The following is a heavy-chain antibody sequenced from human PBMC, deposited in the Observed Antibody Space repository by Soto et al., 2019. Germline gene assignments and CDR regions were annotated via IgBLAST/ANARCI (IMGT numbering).Heavy chain of an antibody. CDR3: AKGSVVVVASQGAFDI. CDR2: ISWNSGSI. Sequence: PGGSLRLSCAASGFTFDDYAMHWVRQAPGKGLEWVSGISWNSGSIGYADSVKGRFTISRDNAKNSLYLQMNSLRAEDTALYYCAKGSVVVVASQGAFDIWGQRTMVTVSS. CDR1: GFTFDDYA. D-gene: IGHD2-15*01. V-gene: IGHV3-9*01. J-gene: IGHJ3*02.